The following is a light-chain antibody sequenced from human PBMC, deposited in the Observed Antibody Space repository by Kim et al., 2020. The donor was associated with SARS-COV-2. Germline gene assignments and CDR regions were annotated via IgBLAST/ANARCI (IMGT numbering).Light chain of an antibody. Sequence: ASVGDRVNITCRASQSISSYLNWYQQKPGKAPKLLIYAASSLQSGVPSRFSGSGSGTDFTLTISSLQPEDFATYYCQQSYSTPPWSFGQGTKLEI. CDR2: AAS. J-gene: IGKJ2*04. V-gene: IGKV1-39*01. CDR1: QSISSY. CDR3: QQSYSTPPWS.